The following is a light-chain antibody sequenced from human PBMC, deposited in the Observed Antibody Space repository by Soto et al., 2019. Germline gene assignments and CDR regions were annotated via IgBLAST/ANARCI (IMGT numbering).Light chain of an antibody. J-gene: IGKJ5*01. Sequence: EIVLTHSPPTLSLSPRERATLSCRASQSVSSYLAWYQQKPGQAPRLLIYDASNRATGIPARFSGSGSGTDFTLTISSLEPEDFAVYYRQQRSNWPPITFGQGTRLEIK. V-gene: IGKV3-11*01. CDR1: QSVSSY. CDR3: QQRSNWPPIT. CDR2: DAS.